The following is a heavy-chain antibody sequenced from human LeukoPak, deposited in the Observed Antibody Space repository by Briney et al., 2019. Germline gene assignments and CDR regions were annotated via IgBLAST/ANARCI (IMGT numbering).Heavy chain of an antibody. Sequence: ASVKVSCKASGYTFTDYGIGWVRQAPGQGLEWMGWVSAYNGYTEYAQNLQDRVTMTTDTSTTTAYMELRSLRSDDTAVYFCARTGMWRQGWFDPWGQGTLVSVSS. J-gene: IGHJ5*02. CDR1: GYTFTDYG. CDR3: ARTGMWRQGWFDP. CDR2: VSAYNGYT. D-gene: IGHD1-14*01. V-gene: IGHV1-18*01.